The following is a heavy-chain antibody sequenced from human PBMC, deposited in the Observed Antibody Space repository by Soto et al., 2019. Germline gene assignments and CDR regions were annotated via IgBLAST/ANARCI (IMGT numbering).Heavy chain of an antibody. J-gene: IGHJ4*02. CDR3: ARYTEYAIDY. Sequence: PSETLSLTCTVSGTSISIYYWSWIRQPPGKGLEWIANIHYSGTTNYNPSLASRVTLSVDTSKNQFSLKMTSVTAEDRAMYFCARYTEYAIDYWGRGTLVTVSS. D-gene: IGHD2-8*01. CDR1: GTSISIYY. CDR2: IHYSGTT. V-gene: IGHV4-59*01.